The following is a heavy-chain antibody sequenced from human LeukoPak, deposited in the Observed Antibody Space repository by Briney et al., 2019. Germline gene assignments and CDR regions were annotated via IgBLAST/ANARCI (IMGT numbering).Heavy chain of an antibody. Sequence: GGSLRLSCAASGFTFSSYSMNWVRQAPGKGLEWVSSIRSSSSYIYYADSVKGRFTISRDNAKNSLYLQMNSLRAEDTAVYYYARVSYDILTGYSYIDYWGQGTLVTVSS. V-gene: IGHV3-21*01. CDR1: GFTFSSYS. CDR2: IRSSSSYI. D-gene: IGHD3-9*01. CDR3: ARVSYDILTGYSYIDY. J-gene: IGHJ4*02.